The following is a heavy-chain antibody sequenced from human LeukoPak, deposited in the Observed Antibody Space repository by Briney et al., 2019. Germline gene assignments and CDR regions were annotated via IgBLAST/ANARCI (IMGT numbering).Heavy chain of an antibody. V-gene: IGHV3-7*01. D-gene: IGHD3-16*01. J-gene: IGHJ4*02. Sequence: GGSLRLSCAASGFTFTTFWMTWVRQAPGKGLEWVANISPDGGAKYYVDSVKGRFTISRDNAKDSLFLQMNSLRAEDTAMYFCTRVGVGGYWGQGTLVTVSS. CDR1: GFTFTTFW. CDR3: TRVGVGGY. CDR2: ISPDGGAK.